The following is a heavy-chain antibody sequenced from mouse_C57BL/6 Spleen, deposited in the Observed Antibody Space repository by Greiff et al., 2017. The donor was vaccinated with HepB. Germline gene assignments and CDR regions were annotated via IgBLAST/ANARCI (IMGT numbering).Heavy chain of an antibody. CDR1: GYTFTDYE. D-gene: IGHD2-5*01. CDR2: IDPETGGT. V-gene: IGHV1-15*01. J-gene: IGHJ3*01. CDR3: TRRAYYSNLFAY. Sequence: QVQLQQSGAELVRPGASVTLSCKASGYTFTDYEMHWVKQTPVHGLEWIGAIDPETGGTAYNQKFKGKAILTADKSSSTAYMELRSLTSEDSAVYYCTRRAYYSNLFAYWGQGTLVTVSA.